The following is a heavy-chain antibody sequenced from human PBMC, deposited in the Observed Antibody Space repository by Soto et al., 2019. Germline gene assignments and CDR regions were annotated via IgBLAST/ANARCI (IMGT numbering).Heavy chain of an antibody. V-gene: IGHV3-23*01. Sequence: EVQLLESGGGLVQPGESLRLSCAASGFTFSTYAMSWVRQAPGKGLEWVSTISGSGGSTYYADSVKGRFTISRDNSKNTLYLQVNSLRAEDTAVYYCAQWTRCSSTPYWGQGTLVTVSS. CDR2: ISGSGGST. J-gene: IGHJ4*02. CDR3: AQWTRCSSTPY. CDR1: GFTFSTYA. D-gene: IGHD2-2*01.